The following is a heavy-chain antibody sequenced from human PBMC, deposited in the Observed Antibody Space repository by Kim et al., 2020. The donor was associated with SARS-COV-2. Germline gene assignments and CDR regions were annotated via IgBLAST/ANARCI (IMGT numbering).Heavy chain of an antibody. V-gene: IGHV1-2*02. J-gene: IGHJ4*02. CDR3: ARDRSTAGRTVVIPAALGN. CDR2: INPNSGDT. CDR1: GNIFTDYY. Sequence: ASVKVSCKASGNIFTDYYLHWVRQAPGQGPEWMGWINPNSGDTHYAEKFQGRVTMTRDTSISTVYMEMSRLKSDDTAMFYCARDRSTAGRTVVIPAALGNGGQGTLVTVSS. D-gene: IGHD2-2*01.